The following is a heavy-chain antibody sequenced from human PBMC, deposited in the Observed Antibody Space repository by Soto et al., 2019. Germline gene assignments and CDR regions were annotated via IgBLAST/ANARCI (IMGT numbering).Heavy chain of an antibody. V-gene: IGHV3-15*01. D-gene: IGHD1-1*01. CDR3: AGGTGRTDLDY. CDR2: LMSKTDGGTT. Sequence: EVQLVESGGGLVKPGGSLRLSCAASGFDFSKAWMSWVRQAPGKGLEWVGRLMSKTDGGTTVYAAPVKGRFTISREDSKNTLYLKMSSLNTGDTAVYYCAGGTGRTDLDYWGQGTLVTVSS. CDR1: GFDFSKAW. J-gene: IGHJ4*02.